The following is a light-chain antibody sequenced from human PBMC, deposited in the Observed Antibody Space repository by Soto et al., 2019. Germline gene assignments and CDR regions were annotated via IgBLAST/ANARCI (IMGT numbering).Light chain of an antibody. CDR2: SNN. V-gene: IGLV1-44*01. Sequence: QPVLTQPPSASGTPGQRVTISCSGSSSNIGDNAVNWYQQVPGTAPKLLIYSNNQRPSGVPDRFSGSKSGTSASLAISGLQSEDEADYYCAAWDDSLNGQVFGTGTKLTVL. J-gene: IGLJ1*01. CDR1: SSNIGDNA. CDR3: AAWDDSLNGQV.